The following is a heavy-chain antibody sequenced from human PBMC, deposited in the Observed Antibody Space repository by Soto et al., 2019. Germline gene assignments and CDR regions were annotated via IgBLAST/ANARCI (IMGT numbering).Heavy chain of an antibody. CDR1: GGSISSSNW. CDR2: IYHSGST. CDR3: AISAPRFGILAAAGRGEYRGYYGMDV. V-gene: IGHV4-4*02. J-gene: IGHJ6*02. Sequence: SETLSLTCAVSGGSISSSNWWSWVRQPPGKGLEWIGEIYHSGSTNYNPSLKSRVTISVDKSKNQFSLKLSSVTAADTAVYYCAISAPRFGILAAAGRGEYRGYYGMDVWGQGTTVTVSS. D-gene: IGHD6-13*01.